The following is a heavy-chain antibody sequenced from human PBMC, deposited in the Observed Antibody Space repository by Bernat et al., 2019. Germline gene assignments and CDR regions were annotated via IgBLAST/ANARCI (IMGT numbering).Heavy chain of an antibody. CDR2: INSDGTSI. CDR1: GFPFSRYW. V-gene: IGHV3-74*03. CDR3: ASPLSGMGDF. D-gene: IGHD3-16*01. J-gene: IGHJ4*01. Sequence: EVQLVESGGGLVQPGGSLRLSCAASGFPFSRYWMHWVRQGPGKGLVWVSRINSDGTSITYADSVKGRFTISRDNAKNTLYLQMNSLTAEDTAVYYSASPLSGMGDFWGHGTLVTVSS.